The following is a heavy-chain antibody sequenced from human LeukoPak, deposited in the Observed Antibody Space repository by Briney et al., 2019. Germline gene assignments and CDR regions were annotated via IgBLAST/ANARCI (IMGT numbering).Heavy chain of an antibody. V-gene: IGHV3-11*06. Sequence: PGGSLRPSCAASGFTFSDYYMNWIRQAPGKGLEWVSCISSSSSYIYYADSVKGRFTISRDNAKNSLYLKMNSLRAEDTAVYHCARDLSGSYLGVFDIWGQGTMVTVS. CDR3: ARDLSGSYLGVFDI. CDR2: ISSSSSYI. J-gene: IGHJ3*02. D-gene: IGHD1-26*01. CDR1: GFTFSDYY.